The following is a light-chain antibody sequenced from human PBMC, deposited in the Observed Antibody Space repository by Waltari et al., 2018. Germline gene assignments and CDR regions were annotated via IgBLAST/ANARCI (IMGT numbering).Light chain of an antibody. CDR1: NIGSKS. Sequence: SYVVTPSPSVSVAPGETARITCGGDNIGSKSLHWYQQRPGQAPVLVISYDSDRPSGIPDRFSGSNSGNTATLTISWVEADDEADYYCLVWHSTTDHHGVFGGGTKLTVL. V-gene: IGLV3-21*04. CDR3: LVWHSTTDHHGV. J-gene: IGLJ2*01. CDR2: YDS.